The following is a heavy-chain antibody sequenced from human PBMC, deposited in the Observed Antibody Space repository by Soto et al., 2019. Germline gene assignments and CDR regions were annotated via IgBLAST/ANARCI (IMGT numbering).Heavy chain of an antibody. D-gene: IGHD3-9*01. CDR1: GYTFTSYH. CDR3: ARAGGARRTGYYNGY. Sequence: SVMLSSNASGYTFTSYHMNWVRQATGQGLEWMGWMNPNSGNTGYAQKFQGRVTMTRNTSISTAYMELSSLRSEDTAVYYCARAGGARRTGYYNGYWGQGTLVTVSS. CDR2: MNPNSGNT. V-gene: IGHV1-8*01. J-gene: IGHJ4*02.